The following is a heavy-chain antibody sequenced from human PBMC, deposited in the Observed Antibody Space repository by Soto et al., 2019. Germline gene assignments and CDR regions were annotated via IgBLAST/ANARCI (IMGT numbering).Heavy chain of an antibody. CDR2: ISAYNDNI. Sequence: GASVKVSCKASGYTFTSYGISWVRQAPGQGLEWMGWISAYNDNINYAQNFQGRVTMTTDTSTSTAYMELRSLRSDDTAVYYCARDRLGSNGDYWGQRTLVTVSS. J-gene: IGHJ4*02. CDR1: GYTFTSYG. CDR3: ARDRLGSNGDY. V-gene: IGHV1-18*04. D-gene: IGHD1-1*01.